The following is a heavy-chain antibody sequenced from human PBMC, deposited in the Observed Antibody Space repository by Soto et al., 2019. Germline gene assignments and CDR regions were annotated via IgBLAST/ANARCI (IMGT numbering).Heavy chain of an antibody. CDR2: VYWPDDK. CDR1: GFSLSTSGVG. V-gene: IGHV2-5*01. D-gene: IGHD1-1*01. Sequence: QITLKESGLTLVNPTQTLTLTCTFSGFSLSTSGVGVGWFRQPPGKALEWLALVYWPDDKRYSPSLKSRLTITKDTSENQVVLTMTNVDPMDTATYYCAHGLEGTWYFDVWGRGTLVTVSS. CDR3: AHGLEGTWYFDV. J-gene: IGHJ2*01.